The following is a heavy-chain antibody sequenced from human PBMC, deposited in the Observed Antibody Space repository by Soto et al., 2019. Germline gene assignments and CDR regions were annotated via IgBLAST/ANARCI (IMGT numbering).Heavy chain of an antibody. CDR1: GGSISSTTYY. J-gene: IGHJ4*02. CDR3: ATDLYYYETTGFYFFLPLDY. D-gene: IGHD3-22*01. CDR2: ISYSGAT. Sequence: LSLTCAVSGGSISSTTYYWGWIRQPPGKGLEWIGTISYSGATYYNPSLKSRVTISVDTSNNQLFLKLTSVTAADTAVYYCATDLYYYETTGFYFFLPLDYWGQGALVTVSS. V-gene: IGHV4-39*01.